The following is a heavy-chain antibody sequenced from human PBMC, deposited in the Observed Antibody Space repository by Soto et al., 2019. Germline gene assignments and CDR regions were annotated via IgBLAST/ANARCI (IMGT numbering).Heavy chain of an antibody. CDR3: ARGGDVGLRFLEWSYDLDY. Sequence: QVQLQESGPGLVKPSETLSLTCTVSGGSISSYYWSWIRQPPGTGLEWIGYIYYSGSTNYNPSLKNRVNISVYTSKNQFSLKLSSVYAADTAVYYCARGGDVGLRFLEWSYDLDYWGQGTLVTVSS. D-gene: IGHD3-3*01. J-gene: IGHJ4*02. CDR1: GGSISSYY. CDR2: IYYSGST. V-gene: IGHV4-59*01.